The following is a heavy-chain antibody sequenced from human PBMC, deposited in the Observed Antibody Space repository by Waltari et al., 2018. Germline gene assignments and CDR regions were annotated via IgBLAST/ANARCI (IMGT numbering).Heavy chain of an antibody. CDR2: MNPNSGNT. D-gene: IGHD2-21*01. J-gene: IGHJ4*02. Sequence: QVHLVQSGAEVKKPGASVKVSCKASGYPFSSYDIHWVRQATGQGLEWMGWMNPNSGNTGYAQKFQNRVTMTRDTSINTAYMELSSLTSEDTAVYYCTRGGAIPAYWGQGTPVTVSS. CDR3: TRGGAIPAY. V-gene: IGHV1-8*01. CDR1: GYPFSSYD.